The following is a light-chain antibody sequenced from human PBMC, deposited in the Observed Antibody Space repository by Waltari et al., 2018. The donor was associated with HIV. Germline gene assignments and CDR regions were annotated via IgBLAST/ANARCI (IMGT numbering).Light chain of an antibody. CDR2: DVT. J-gene: IGLJ3*02. CDR3: CSYAGRYTWV. CDR1: SSDVGGYNY. Sequence: QSALTQPRSVSGSPGQSVTISCSGTSSDVGGYNYVSWYQQHPGKAPKLMIYDVTERTSGVPDRFSGSKSGNTASLTISGLQADDEADYYCCSYAGRYTWVFGGGTELTVL. V-gene: IGLV2-11*01.